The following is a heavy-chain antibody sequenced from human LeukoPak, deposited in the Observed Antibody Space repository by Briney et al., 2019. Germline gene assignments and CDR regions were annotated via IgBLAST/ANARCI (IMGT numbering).Heavy chain of an antibody. Sequence: PSETLSLTCTVSGGSISSYYWSWIRQPPGKGLEWIGYIYNSGSTNYNPSLKSRVTISVDTSKNQFSLKLSSVTAADTAVYYCARRGYDSSGYYFAPDAFDIWGQGTMVTVSS. CDR3: ARRGYDSSGYYFAPDAFDI. J-gene: IGHJ3*02. CDR2: IYNSGST. V-gene: IGHV4-59*08. CDR1: GGSISSYY. D-gene: IGHD3-22*01.